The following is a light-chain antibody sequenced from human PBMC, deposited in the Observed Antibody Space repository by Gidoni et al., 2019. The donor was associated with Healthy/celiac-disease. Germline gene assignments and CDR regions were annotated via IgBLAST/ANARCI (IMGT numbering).Light chain of an antibody. CDR3: MRALQIYT. CDR2: LGS. J-gene: IGKJ2*01. Sequence: DIVMTQSPLSLPVTPGEPASISCRSSQSLLHSNGYNYLDWYLQKPGQSPQLLIYLGSNRASGVPDRFSGSGSGTDFTLKISRVEAEDVGVYYCMRALQIYTFGQGTKLEIK. CDR1: QSLLHSNGYNY. V-gene: IGKV2-28*01.